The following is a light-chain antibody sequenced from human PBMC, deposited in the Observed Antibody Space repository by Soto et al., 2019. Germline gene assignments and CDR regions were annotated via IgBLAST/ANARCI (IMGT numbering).Light chain of an antibody. Sequence: DIQMTQSPSSLSASVGDXVTITCRTSQGISNYLAWYQQKSGKAPKLLIYLASTLRSGVSSRFSGSRSGTDFTLTISSLQPEDVATYYCHKYNSDPLFRGGTKVDIK. CDR1: QGISNY. CDR3: HKYNSDPL. J-gene: IGKJ4*01. V-gene: IGKV1-27*01. CDR2: LAS.